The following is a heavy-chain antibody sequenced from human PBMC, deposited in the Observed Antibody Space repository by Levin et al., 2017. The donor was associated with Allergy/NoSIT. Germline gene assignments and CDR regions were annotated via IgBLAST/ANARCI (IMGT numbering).Heavy chain of an antibody. D-gene: IGHD2/OR15-2a*01. V-gene: IGHV4-34*01. CDR1: GGSFSGYY. J-gene: IGHJ4*02. CDR2: INHSGST. CDR3: ATQYFGIDY. Sequence: SQTLSLPCAVYGGSFSGYYWSWLRQPPGKGLEWIGEINHSGSTNYNPSLKSRVTISVDTSKNQFSLKLSSVTAADTAVYYCATQYFGIDYWGQGTLVTVSS.